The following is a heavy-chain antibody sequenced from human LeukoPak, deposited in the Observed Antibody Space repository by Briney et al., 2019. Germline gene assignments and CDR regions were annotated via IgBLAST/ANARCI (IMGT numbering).Heavy chain of an antibody. CDR1: GGSISSYY. CDR2: IYYSGST. J-gene: IGHJ4*02. CDR3: ASERGHDYGDYEDY. Sequence: SETLSLTCTVSGGSISSYYWSWIRQPPGKGLEWIGYIYYSGSTNYNPSLKSRVTISVDTFKNQFSLKLSSVTAADTAVYYCASERGHDYGDYEDYWGQGTLVTVSS. D-gene: IGHD4-17*01. V-gene: IGHV4-59*01.